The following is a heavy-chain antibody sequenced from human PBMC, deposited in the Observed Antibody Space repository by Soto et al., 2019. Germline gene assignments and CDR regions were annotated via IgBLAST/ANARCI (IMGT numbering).Heavy chain of an antibody. D-gene: IGHD3-3*01. CDR1: GGTFSSYA. V-gene: IGHV1-69*01. CDR3: ARDSKTYDFWSGYQTFDY. CDR2: IIPIFGTA. J-gene: IGHJ4*02. Sequence: QVQLVQSGAEVKKPGSSVKVSCKASGGTFSSYAISWVRQAPGQGLEWMGGIIPIFGTANYAQKFQGRVTITADESTSTAYMELSSLRSEDTAMYYCARDSKTYDFWSGYQTFDYWGQGTLVTVSS.